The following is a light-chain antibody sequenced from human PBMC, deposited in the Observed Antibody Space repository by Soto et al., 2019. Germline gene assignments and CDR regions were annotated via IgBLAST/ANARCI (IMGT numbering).Light chain of an antibody. CDR2: KAS. CDR3: LQYYDYRT. Sequence: DIQMTQSPSTLSASVGDRVTITCRASRSINSLLAWFQQEPGKAPEILIYKASSLESGVPSRFSGSGSGTEFTLTISSLQPDDFATYYCLQYYDYRTFGQGTKVEIK. J-gene: IGKJ1*01. CDR1: RSINSL. V-gene: IGKV1-5*03.